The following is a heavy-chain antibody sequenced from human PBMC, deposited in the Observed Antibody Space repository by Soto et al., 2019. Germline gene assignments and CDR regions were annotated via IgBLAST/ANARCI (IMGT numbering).Heavy chain of an antibody. D-gene: IGHD3-22*01. V-gene: IGHV3-23*01. Sequence: EVQLLESGGGLVQPGGSLRLSCAASGFIFGTYAMNWVRQAPGKGLEWVSGISGSGHTIYYADSVEGRFTTSRDNSKNTLYLQMSSLRVEDTALYYCTKGLDVDNQGADYWGQGTLVSVS. CDR2: ISGSGHTI. CDR3: TKGLDVDNQGADY. J-gene: IGHJ4*02. CDR1: GFIFGTYA.